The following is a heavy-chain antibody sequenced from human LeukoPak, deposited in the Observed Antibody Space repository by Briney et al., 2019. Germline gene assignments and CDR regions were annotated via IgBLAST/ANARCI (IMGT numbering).Heavy chain of an antibody. J-gene: IGHJ5*02. CDR3: ARAAGYCTNGVCFGANWFDP. V-gene: IGHV4-4*07. CDR1: GGSISTYY. CDR2: IYTSGST. D-gene: IGHD2-8*01. Sequence: SETLSLTCTVSGGSISTYYWSWIRQPAGKGLEWIGRIYTSGSTNYNPSLKSRVTMSVDTSKNQFSLKLTPVTAADTAVYYCARAAGYCTNGVCFGANWFDPWGQGTLVTVSS.